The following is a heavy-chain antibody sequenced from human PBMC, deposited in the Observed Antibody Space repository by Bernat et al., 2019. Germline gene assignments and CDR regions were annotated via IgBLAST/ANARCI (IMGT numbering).Heavy chain of an antibody. Sequence: QVQLVQSGAEVKKPGASVKVSCKASGYTFTGYYMHWVRQAPRQGLEWMGWINPNSGGTNYAQKIQGWVTMTRKTSISTAYMELSRLRSDDTAVYYCARVSEEATFDYWGQGTLVTVSS. CDR1: GYTFTGYY. CDR2: INPNSGGT. D-gene: IGHD5-12*01. V-gene: IGHV1-2*04. J-gene: IGHJ4*02. CDR3: ARVSEEATFDY.